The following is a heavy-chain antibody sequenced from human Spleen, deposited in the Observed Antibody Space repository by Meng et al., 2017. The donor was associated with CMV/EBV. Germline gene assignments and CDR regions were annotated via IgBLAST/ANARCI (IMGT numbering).Heavy chain of an antibody. CDR2: INPNSGGT. Sequence: KASGYTFTGYYMHWVRRAPGQGLEWMGWINPNSGGTNYAQKFQGRVTMTRDTSISTAYMELSRLRSDDTAVYYCARGDYYDSSAALADWGQGTLVTVSS. V-gene: IGHV1-2*02. J-gene: IGHJ4*02. CDR1: GYTFTGYY. CDR3: ARGDYYDSSAALAD. D-gene: IGHD3-22*01.